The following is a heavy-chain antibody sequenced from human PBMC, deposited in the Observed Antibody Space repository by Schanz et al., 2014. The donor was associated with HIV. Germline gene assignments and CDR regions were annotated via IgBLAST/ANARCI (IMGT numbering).Heavy chain of an antibody. J-gene: IGHJ4*02. CDR3: AKDPNDREKAFDY. V-gene: IGHV3-7*01. D-gene: IGHD3-22*01. CDR1: GFTFSRYW. CDR2: IKQDGSEK. Sequence: EVQLVESGGRLVKPGGSLRLSCAASGFTFSRYWMSWVRQAPGKGLEWVANIKQDGSEKHYVASVKGRFTISRDNAKNSLYLQMSSLRAEDTAVYYCAKDPNDREKAFDYWGQGTLVTVSS.